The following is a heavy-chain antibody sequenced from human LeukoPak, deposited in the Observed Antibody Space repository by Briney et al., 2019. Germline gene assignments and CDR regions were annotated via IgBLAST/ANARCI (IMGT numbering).Heavy chain of an antibody. Sequence: GGSLRLSCAASGVTFDVYGMSGVRHAPGEGLECVSGINWNGGSTGYADSVKGRFTISRDNAKNSLYLQMNSLRAEHTAVYFCAKGSKAVLFTRHHYMDVWGKGTTVTISS. CDR3: AKGSKAVLFTRHHYMDV. V-gene: IGHV3-20*04. CDR1: GVTFDVYG. J-gene: IGHJ6*03. D-gene: IGHD6-19*01. CDR2: INWNGGST.